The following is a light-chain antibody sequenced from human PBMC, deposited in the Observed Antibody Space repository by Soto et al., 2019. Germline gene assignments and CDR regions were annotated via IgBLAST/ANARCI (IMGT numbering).Light chain of an antibody. CDR2: GNT. CDR1: GSNIGAGYD. V-gene: IGLV1-40*01. CDR3: QSYDSRLSGSV. J-gene: IGLJ2*01. Sequence: QLVLTQPPSVSGAPGQRVTISCTGSGSNIGAGYDVHWYQQFPGTAPKLLIYGNTNRPSWVPDRFSGSKSGTSASLAITGLQAEDEADYYCQSYDSRLSGSVFGGGTKLTVL.